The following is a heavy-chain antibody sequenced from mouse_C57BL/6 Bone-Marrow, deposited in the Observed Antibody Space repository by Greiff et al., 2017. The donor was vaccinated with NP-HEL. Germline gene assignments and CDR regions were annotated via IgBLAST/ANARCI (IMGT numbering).Heavy chain of an antibody. CDR3: AREDYYGSSSDY. D-gene: IGHD1-1*01. J-gene: IGHJ2*01. V-gene: IGHV1-4*01. CDR1: GYTFTSYT. Sequence: QVHVKQSGAELARPGASVKMSCKASGYTFTSYTMHWVKQRPGQGLEWIGYINPSSGYTKYNQKFKDKATLTADKSSSTAYMQLSSLTSEDSAVYYCAREDYYGSSSDYWGQGTTLTVSS. CDR2: INPSSGYT.